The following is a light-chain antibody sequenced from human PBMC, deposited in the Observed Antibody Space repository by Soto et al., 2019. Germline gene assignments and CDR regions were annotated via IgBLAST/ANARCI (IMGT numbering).Light chain of an antibody. CDR1: QSVSSN. CDR2: GAS. V-gene: IGKV3-15*01. CDR3: QQYNKCPLT. J-gene: IGKJ1*01. Sequence: EIVMTQSPATLSVSPGGRATLSCRASQSVSSNLAWYQQKPGQAPRLLIYGASTRATGVPARFSGSGSGTEFPLTSSSLHSEDSAFYYCQQYNKCPLTFGQGTKVEIK.